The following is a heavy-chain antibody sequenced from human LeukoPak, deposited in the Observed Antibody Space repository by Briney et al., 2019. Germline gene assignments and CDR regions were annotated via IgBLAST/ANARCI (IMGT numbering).Heavy chain of an antibody. D-gene: IGHD3-9*01. CDR3: ARAWYYDILTGYFTYYFDY. CDR1: GGSISSTRYY. Sequence: SETLSLTCTVSGGSISSTRYYWGWIRQPPGKGLEWIGSIYYSGSTYYNPSLKSRVTMSVDTSKNQFSLKLSSVTAADTAVYYCARAWYYDILTGYFTYYFDYWGQGTLVTVSS. V-gene: IGHV4-39*01. J-gene: IGHJ4*02. CDR2: IYYSGST.